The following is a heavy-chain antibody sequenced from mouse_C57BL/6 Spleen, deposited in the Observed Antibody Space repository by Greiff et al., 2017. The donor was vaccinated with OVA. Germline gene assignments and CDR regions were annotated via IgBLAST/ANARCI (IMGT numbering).Heavy chain of an antibody. D-gene: IGHD1-1*01. J-gene: IGHJ1*03. CDR3: VTYYYGTKRGFDV. CDR1: GYTFTSYW. V-gene: IGHV1-74*01. CDR2: IHPSDSDT. Sequence: VQLQQPGAELVKPGASVKVSCKASGYTFTSYWMHWVKQRPGQGLEWIGRIHPSDSDTNYNQKFKGKATLTVDKSSSTAYMQLSSLTSEDSAVYYCVTYYYGTKRGFDVWGTGTTVTVSS.